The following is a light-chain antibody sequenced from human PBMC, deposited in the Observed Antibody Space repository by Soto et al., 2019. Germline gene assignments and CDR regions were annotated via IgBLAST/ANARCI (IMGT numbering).Light chain of an antibody. CDR1: QSISSW. CDR2: DAS. V-gene: IGKV1-5*01. Sequence: DIQMTQSPSTLSASVGDRVTITCRASQSISSWLAWYQQKPGKAPKLLIYDASSLESGVPSRFSGSGSGKEFTLTISSLQPDDFATYYCQQYNSQITFGQGTRLEIK. CDR3: QQYNSQIT. J-gene: IGKJ5*01.